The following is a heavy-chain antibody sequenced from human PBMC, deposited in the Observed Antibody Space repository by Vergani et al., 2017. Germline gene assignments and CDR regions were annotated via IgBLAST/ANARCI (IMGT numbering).Heavy chain of an antibody. CDR2: IRSKAYGGTT. CDR3: AKEASSRNHGINWFDP. V-gene: IGHV3-49*04. Sequence: EVQLVESGGGLVQPGRSLRLSCTASGFTFGDYAMSWVRQAPGKGLEWVGFIRSKAYGGTTEYAASVKGRFTISRDNSKNTLYLQMNSLRAEDTAVYYCAKEASSRNHGINWFDPWGQGTLVTVSS. D-gene: IGHD1-14*01. J-gene: IGHJ5*02. CDR1: GFTFGDYA.